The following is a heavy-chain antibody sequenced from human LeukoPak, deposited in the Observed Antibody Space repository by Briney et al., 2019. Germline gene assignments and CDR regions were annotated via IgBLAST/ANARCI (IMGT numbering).Heavy chain of an antibody. V-gene: IGHV4-4*07. J-gene: IGHJ4*02. Sequence: PSETLSLTCTVSGGSISSYYWSWIRQPAGKGLEWIGRIYTSGSTNYNPSLKSRVTMSVDTSKNQFSLKLSSVTAANTAVYYCAREVSTVFWSGPDIWAQGTLVTVSS. CDR3: AREVSTVFWSGPDI. CDR1: GGSISSYY. D-gene: IGHD3-3*01. CDR2: IYTSGST.